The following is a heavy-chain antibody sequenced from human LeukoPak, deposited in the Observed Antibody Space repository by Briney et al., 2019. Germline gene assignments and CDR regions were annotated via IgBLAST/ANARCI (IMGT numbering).Heavy chain of an antibody. V-gene: IGHV3-23*01. CDR3: AGRPTGYSSGYIH. CDR2: ISGSAHKI. CDR1: GITFSNYA. D-gene: IGHD5-18*01. Sequence: PGGSLRLSCEASGITFSNYAVSWVRQAPEKGLDWVSVISGSAHKIRYADSVKGRFTISRDNSENIVYLQMNNLRVEDTAVYYCAGRPTGYSSGYIHWGQGTLVTVSS. J-gene: IGHJ4*02.